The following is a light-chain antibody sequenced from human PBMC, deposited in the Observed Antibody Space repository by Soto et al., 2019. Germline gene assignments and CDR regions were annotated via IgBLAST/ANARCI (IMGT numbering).Light chain of an antibody. CDR3: KQLNSYPWT. CDR1: QGISSY. V-gene: IGKV1-9*01. CDR2: AAY. Sequence: IQLTQSPSSLSASVGDRVTITCRASQGISSYLAWYQQKPGKAPKLLIYAAYTLQSGVQSRFSGSGSGTDFTLTIRSLQPEDFATYYCKQLNSYPWTFGQGTKVDIK. J-gene: IGKJ1*01.